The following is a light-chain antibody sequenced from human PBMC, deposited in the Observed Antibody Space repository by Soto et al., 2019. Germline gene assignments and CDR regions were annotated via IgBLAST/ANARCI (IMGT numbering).Light chain of an antibody. Sequence: EILMTQSPATVPVSPGERVTLACRASQSVSIDLAWYQQTHGQAPRLLIYGASTRDTDIPPSFTGSGSGTEFSLTISRLQSEDIQVYYCQQYNKWPQTFGQGTKVDIK. J-gene: IGKJ1*01. CDR2: GAS. V-gene: IGKV3-15*01. CDR3: QQYNKWPQT. CDR1: QSVSID.